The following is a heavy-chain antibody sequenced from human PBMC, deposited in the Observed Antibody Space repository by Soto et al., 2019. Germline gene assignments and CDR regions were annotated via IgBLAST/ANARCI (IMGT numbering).Heavy chain of an antibody. CDR2: IQQEGTGK. Sequence: EVQLVESGGGLVQPGGSLRLTCAASGFSFSSFGMSWVRQAPGKGLELVANIQQEGTGKSYVDSVRGRFTISRDNAKNSLILQMNSMRAEDAAVYYCARSQPARYFFNYGMDVWGQGTRVTVSS. V-gene: IGHV3-7*05. D-gene: IGHD1-1*01. J-gene: IGHJ6*02. CDR1: GFSFSSFG. CDR3: ARSQPARYFFNYGMDV.